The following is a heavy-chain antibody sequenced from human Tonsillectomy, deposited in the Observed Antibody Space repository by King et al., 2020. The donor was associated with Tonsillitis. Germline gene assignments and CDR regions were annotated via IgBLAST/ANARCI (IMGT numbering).Heavy chain of an antibody. V-gene: IGHV3-23*04. J-gene: IGHJ4*02. CDR3: AKRRTPSGPGDFDY. CDR2: IGGSSVNT. D-gene: IGHD3-10*01. Sequence: VQLVESGGGLVQPGGSLRLSCAASGFTFSSYGMFWVRQAPGKGLEWVSAIGGSSVNTYYADSVKGRFTISRDNSKNMLYLQMNSLRVEDAALYYCAKRRTPSGPGDFDYWGQGTLVIVSS. CDR1: GFTFSSYG.